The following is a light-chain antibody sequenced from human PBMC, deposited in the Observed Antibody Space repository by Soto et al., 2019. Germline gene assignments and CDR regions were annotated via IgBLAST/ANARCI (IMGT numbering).Light chain of an antibody. V-gene: IGKV1-39*01. Sequence: DIQMTQSPSSLSASVGDRVTITCRSSQSIDRSLNWYQQKPGEAPNLLIYAASGLQTGVPSRFSGGASGTDFTLTISSVQLDDFATYYCQQSYTTPWTFGQGTKVEMK. CDR1: QSIDRS. CDR3: QQSYTTPWT. CDR2: AAS. J-gene: IGKJ1*01.